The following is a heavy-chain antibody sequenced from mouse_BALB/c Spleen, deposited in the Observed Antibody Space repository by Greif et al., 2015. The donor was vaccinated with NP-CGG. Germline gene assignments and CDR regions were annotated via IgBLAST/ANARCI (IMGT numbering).Heavy chain of an antibody. Sequence: QVQLQQSGAELVRPGASVKLSCEASGYTFTSYWINWVKQRPGQGLEWIGNIYPSDSYTNYNQKFKDKATLTVDKSSSTAYMQLSSPTSEDSAVYYCTRLLRDYAMDYWGQGTSVTVSS. CDR3: TRLLRDYAMDY. D-gene: IGHD1-1*01. V-gene: IGHV1-69*02. CDR2: IYPSDSYT. CDR1: GYTFTSYW. J-gene: IGHJ4*01.